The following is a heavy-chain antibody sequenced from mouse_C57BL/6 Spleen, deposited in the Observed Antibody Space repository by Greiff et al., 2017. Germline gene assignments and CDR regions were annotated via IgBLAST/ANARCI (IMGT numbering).Heavy chain of an antibody. CDR2: IDPSDSYT. J-gene: IGHJ1*03. CDR1: GYTFTSYW. CDR3: ARWRVDWYFDV. V-gene: IGHV1-69*01. Sequence: QVQLQQPGAELVMPGASVKLSCKASGYTFTSYWMHWVKQRPGQGLEWIGEIDPSDSYTNYNQKFKGKSTLTVDKSSSTAYMQLSSLTSEDSAVYYCARWRVDWYFDVWGTGTTVTVSS. D-gene: IGHD1-1*01.